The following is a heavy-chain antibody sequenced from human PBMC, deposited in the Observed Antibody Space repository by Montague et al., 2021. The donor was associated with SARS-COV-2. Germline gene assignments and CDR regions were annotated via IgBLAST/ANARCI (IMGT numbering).Heavy chain of an antibody. D-gene: IGHD2-2*01. CDR2: ISSSSSYI. V-gene: IGHV3-21*01. J-gene: IGHJ5*02. Sequence: SLRLSCAASGFTFSSYSMNWVRQAPGKGLEWVSSISSSSSYIYYADSVKGRFTISRDNAKNSLYPQMNSLRAEDTAVHYCARPAAMRAGWFDPWGQGTLVTVSS. CDR1: GFTFSSYS. CDR3: ARPAAMRAGWFDP.